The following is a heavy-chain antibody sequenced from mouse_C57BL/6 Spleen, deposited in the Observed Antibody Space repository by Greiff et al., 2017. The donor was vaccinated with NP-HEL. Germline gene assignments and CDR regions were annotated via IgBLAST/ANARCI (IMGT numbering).Heavy chain of an antibody. CDR2: IYPSDSET. D-gene: IGHD2-4*01. CDR1: GYTFTSYW. J-gene: IGHJ4*01. Sequence: QVQLQQPGAELVRPGSSVKLSCKASGYTFTSYWMDWVKQRPGQGLEWIGNIYPSDSETHYNQKFKDKATLTVDKSSSTAYMQLSSLTSEDFAVYYCARWGYDYDYAMDYWGQGTSVTVSS. CDR3: ARWGYDYDYAMDY. V-gene: IGHV1-61*01.